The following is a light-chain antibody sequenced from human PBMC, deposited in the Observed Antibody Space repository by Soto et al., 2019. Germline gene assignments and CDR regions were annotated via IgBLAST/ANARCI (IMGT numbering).Light chain of an antibody. V-gene: IGKV1-9*01. CDR1: QGISRY. CDR3: QQLNTYPWT. J-gene: IGKJ1*01. Sequence: IQLTQSPSSLSASVGDRVTITCRASQGISRYLAWYQQKPGKAPMLLIYAASTLLSGVPSRFSGSGSGADFTLTISSLQPGDFATYYCQQLNTYPWTFGQGTKVDIK. CDR2: AAS.